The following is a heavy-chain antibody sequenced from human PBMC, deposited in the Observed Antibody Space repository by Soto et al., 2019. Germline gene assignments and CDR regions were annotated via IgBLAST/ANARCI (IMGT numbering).Heavy chain of an antibody. D-gene: IGHD3-3*01. Sequence: LSLTCAVYGGSFSGYYWSWIRQPPGKGLEWIGEINHSGSTNYNPSLKSRVTISVDTSKNQFSLKLSSVTAADTAVYYCASNLPRVGRHRXRFLECLFPYYYYGMDVWGQGTTVTVSS. V-gene: IGHV4-34*01. CDR2: INHSGST. CDR3: ASNLPRVGRHRXRFLECLFPYYYYGMDV. CDR1: GGSFSGYY. J-gene: IGHJ6*02.